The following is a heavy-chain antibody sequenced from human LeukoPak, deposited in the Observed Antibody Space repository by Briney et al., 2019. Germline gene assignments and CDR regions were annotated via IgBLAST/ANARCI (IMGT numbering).Heavy chain of an antibody. CDR3: TRGPIPYYYDSIGYPLDY. Sequence: LPGGSLRLSCTASGFTFGVYDMSWFRQAPGKGMEWVGFIRSKAYGGTTEYAASVKGRFTISRDDSKSIAYLQMNSLKTEDTAVYYCTRGPIPYYYDSIGYPLDYWGQGTLVTVSS. CDR1: GFTFGVYD. V-gene: IGHV3-49*03. J-gene: IGHJ4*02. D-gene: IGHD3-22*01. CDR2: IRSKAYGGTT.